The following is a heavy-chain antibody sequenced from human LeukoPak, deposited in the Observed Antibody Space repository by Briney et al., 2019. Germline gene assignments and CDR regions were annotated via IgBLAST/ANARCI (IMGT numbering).Heavy chain of an antibody. Sequence: PSETLSLTCAVYGGSFSGYYWSWIRQPPGKGLEWIGEINHSGSTNYNPSLKSRVTISVDTSKNQFSLKLSSVTAADTAVYYCARRRGSGLRGWFDPWGQGTLVTVSS. CDR1: GGSFSGYY. V-gene: IGHV4-34*01. D-gene: IGHD3-10*01. CDR2: INHSGST. CDR3: ARRRGSGLRGWFDP. J-gene: IGHJ5*02.